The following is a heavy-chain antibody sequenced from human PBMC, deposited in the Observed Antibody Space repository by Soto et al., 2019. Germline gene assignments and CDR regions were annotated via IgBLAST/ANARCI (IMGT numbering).Heavy chain of an antibody. CDR3: VRMGVVIRPIFNY. J-gene: IGHJ4*02. D-gene: IGHD3-3*01. CDR1: GGSISSNSYY. CDR2: IYYSGST. V-gene: IGHV4-39*01. Sequence: SETLSLTCTVPGGSISSNSYYWGWIRQPPGKGLEWIGTIYYSGSTNYNPSLKSRVTISADTSKNQHSLKLSSVTAADTAVYYCVRMGVVIRPIFNYWGQGALVTVSS.